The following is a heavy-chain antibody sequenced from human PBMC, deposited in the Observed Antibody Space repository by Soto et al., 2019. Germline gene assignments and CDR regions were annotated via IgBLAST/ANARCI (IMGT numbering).Heavy chain of an antibody. Sequence: QAQLVQSGAEVKKPGASVKVSCKASGDTFGSYDVNWVRQASGHGLEWMGWMNPNSGGTDYAQKFRGRVTMTSNTXXXTXXLDRSSLRSEDTAVYYCASGSWFGDLGNFDYALDVWGQGATVTVSS. V-gene: IGHV1-8*02. CDR3: ASGSWFGDLGNFDYALDV. CDR1: GDTFGSYD. CDR2: MNPNSGGT. J-gene: IGHJ6*02. D-gene: IGHD3-10*01.